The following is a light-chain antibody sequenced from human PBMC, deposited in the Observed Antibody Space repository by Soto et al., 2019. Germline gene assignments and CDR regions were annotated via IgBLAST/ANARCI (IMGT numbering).Light chain of an antibody. CDR3: FSFTNTSTHV. CDR1: SSDIGAYDY. J-gene: IGLJ1*01. V-gene: IGLV2-14*01. Sequence: QSALTQPASLSGSPGQSITISCTGTSSDIGAYDYVSWFQQHPGKAPKLMISEVNNRPSGVSNRFSGSKSGNTAYLTISGLQVEDEAEYFCFSFTNTSTHVLGNGTKVTVL. CDR2: EVN.